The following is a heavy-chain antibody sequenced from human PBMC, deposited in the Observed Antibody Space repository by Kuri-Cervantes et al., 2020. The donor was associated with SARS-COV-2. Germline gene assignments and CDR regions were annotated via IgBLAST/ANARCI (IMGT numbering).Heavy chain of an antibody. D-gene: IGHD2-2*01. CDR3: ARDCSGTDCYVIVYGLSD. J-gene: IGHJ4*02. V-gene: IGHV1-69*13. Sequence: SVKVSCKASGYTFTSYGINWVRQAPGQGLEWMGGIIPMFGTADYAQKFQGRVTVTADESTRTVYMELSSLRSDDTAVYYCARDCSGTDCYVIVYGLSDWGQGTLVTVSS. CDR1: GYTFTSYG. CDR2: IIPMFGTA.